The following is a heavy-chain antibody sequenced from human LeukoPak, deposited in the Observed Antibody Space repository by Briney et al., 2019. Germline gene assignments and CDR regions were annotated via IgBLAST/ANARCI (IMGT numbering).Heavy chain of an antibody. J-gene: IGHJ4*02. Sequence: GASVKVSCKASGYTFTSYYMHWVRQAPGQGLGWMGWINPNSGGTNYAQKFQGRVTMTRDTSISTAYMELSRLRSDDTAVYYCATALRHRVRAFDYWGQGTLVTVSS. CDR2: INPNSGGT. V-gene: IGHV1-2*02. CDR3: ATALRHRVRAFDY. CDR1: GYTFTSYY. D-gene: IGHD6-25*01.